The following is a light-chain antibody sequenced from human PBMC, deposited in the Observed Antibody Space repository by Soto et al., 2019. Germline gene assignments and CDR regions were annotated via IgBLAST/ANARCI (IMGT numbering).Light chain of an antibody. Sequence: NFMLTQPHSVSESPGKTVTISCTGSSGSIASNYVQWYQQRPGSAPTTVIYEDNQRPSGVPDRFSGSKSGTSASLAITGLQAEDEADYYCQAYDYSLTAFVFGGGTKLTVL. CDR3: QAYDYSLTAFV. CDR1: SGSIASNY. J-gene: IGLJ3*02. CDR2: EDN. V-gene: IGLV6-57*02.